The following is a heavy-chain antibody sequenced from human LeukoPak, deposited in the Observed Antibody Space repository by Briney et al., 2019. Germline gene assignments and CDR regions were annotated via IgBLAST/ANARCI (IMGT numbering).Heavy chain of an antibody. V-gene: IGHV3-30*18. CDR3: AKDDLNHVGVPQYHYLDS. Sequence: QPGGSLRLSCVASGFNFRGYGMHWVRQAPGKGLEWVAVVLYDGRNKYYADSVKGRFTVSRDDSENTLYLQMNGLRAEDTAVYYCAKDDLNHVGVPQYHYLDSWGHGTLVTVSS. CDR1: GFNFRGYG. J-gene: IGHJ5*01. D-gene: IGHD2-2*01. CDR2: VLYDGRNK.